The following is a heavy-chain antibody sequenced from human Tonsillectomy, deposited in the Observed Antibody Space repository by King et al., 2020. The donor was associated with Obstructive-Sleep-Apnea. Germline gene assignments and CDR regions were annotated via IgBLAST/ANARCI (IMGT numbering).Heavy chain of an antibody. CDR1: GGSISSSSYY. V-gene: IGHV4-39*07. J-gene: IGHJ5*02. CDR2: IYYSGST. CDR3: AREERVVAANRISGDWFDP. D-gene: IGHD2-15*01. Sequence: QLQESGPGLVKPSETLSLTCTVSGGSISSSSYYWGWIRQPPGKGLEWIGSIYYSGSTYYNPSLKSRVTISVDTSKNQFSLKLSSVTAADTAVYYCAREERVVAANRISGDWFDPWGQGTLVTVSS.